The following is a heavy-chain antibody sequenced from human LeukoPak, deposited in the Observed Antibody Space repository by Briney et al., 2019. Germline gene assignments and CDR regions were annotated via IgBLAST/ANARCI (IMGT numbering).Heavy chain of an antibody. CDR3: ARAGYSSSWTLPYYGDYEDY. CDR1: GYTFTGYY. J-gene: IGHJ4*02. V-gene: IGHV1-2*02. CDR2: INPSSGGT. D-gene: IGHD6-13*01. Sequence: ASVKVSCKASGYTFTGYYMHWVRQAPGQGLEWMGWINPSSGGTNYAQKFQGRVTMTRDTSISTAYMELSRLRSDDTAVYYCARAGYSSSWTLPYYGDYEDYWGQGTLVSVSS.